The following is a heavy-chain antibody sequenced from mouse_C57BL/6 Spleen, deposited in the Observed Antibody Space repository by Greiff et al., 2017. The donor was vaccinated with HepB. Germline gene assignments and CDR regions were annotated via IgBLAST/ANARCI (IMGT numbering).Heavy chain of an antibody. D-gene: IGHD1-1*01. CDR3: ARDYYGSLDY. CDR1: GFTFSDFY. CDR2: SRNKANDYTT. Sequence: EVKVVESGGGLVQSGRSLRLSCATSGFTFSDFYMEWVRQAPGKGLEWIAASRNKANDYTTEYSASVKGRFIVSRDTSQSILYLQMNALRAEDPAIYYCARDYYGSLDYWGQGTTLTVSS. V-gene: IGHV7-1*01. J-gene: IGHJ2*01.